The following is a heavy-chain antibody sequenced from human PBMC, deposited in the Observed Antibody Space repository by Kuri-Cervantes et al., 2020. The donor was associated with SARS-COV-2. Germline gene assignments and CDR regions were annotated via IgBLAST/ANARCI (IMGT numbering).Heavy chain of an antibody. CDR2: IYSSGNT. CDR1: GGSISGDTYY. Sequence: SCTVSGGSISGDTYYWSWVRQPAGKGLEWIGRIYSSGNTNYNPSLKSRVTISEDTSKNQFSLKLTSVTAADTAVYFCARGRGYHDSSGYYFDSWGQGTLVTCYS. V-gene: IGHV4-61*02. CDR3: ARGRGYHDSSGYYFDS. J-gene: IGHJ4*02. D-gene: IGHD3-22*01.